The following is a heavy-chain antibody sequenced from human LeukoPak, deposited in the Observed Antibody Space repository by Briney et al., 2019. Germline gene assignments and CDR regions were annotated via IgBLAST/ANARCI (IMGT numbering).Heavy chain of an antibody. CDR3: AKDQGAAAGYYYGLDV. CDR2: ISYDGTNK. Sequence: GGSLRLSCAASGFTFSSYGMHWVRQAPGKGLEWLAVISYDGTNKYYAESVKGRFTISRDNSKNTLFLQVNSLTAEDRALYYCAKDQGAAAGYYYGLDVWGQGTTVTVSS. D-gene: IGHD6-13*01. CDR1: GFTFSSYG. V-gene: IGHV3-30*18. J-gene: IGHJ6*02.